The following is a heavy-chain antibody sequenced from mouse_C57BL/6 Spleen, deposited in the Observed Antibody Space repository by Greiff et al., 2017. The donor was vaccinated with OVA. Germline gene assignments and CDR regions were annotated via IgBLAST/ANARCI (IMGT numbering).Heavy chain of an antibody. CDR2: IRNKANGYTT. CDR1: GFTFTDYY. D-gene: IGHD1-2*01. CDR3: ARSPHTASDY. V-gene: IGHV7-3*01. Sequence: EVQRVESGGGLVQPGGSLSLSCAASGFTFTDYYMSWVRQPPGKALEWMGFIRNKANGYTTASRASVKGRFTISRDNSQSILYLQMNALRAEDSATYYCARSPHTASDYWGQGTSVTVSS. J-gene: IGHJ4*01.